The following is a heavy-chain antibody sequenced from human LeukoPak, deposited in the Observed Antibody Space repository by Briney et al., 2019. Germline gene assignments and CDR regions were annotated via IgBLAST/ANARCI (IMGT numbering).Heavy chain of an antibody. CDR2: LNLSGST. V-gene: IGHV4-34*01. Sequence: SSETLSLTCAVYGGSFSGYYWSWIRQPPGKGLEWIGDLNLSGSTNYNPSLKSRDTISVDTSKNQFSLKLSFVTAADTAVYYCARGLGYGSGSYYNVGGYYYYMDVWGKGTTVTVSS. CDR3: ARGLGYGSGSYYNVGGYYYYMDV. CDR1: GGSFSGYY. D-gene: IGHD3-10*01. J-gene: IGHJ6*03.